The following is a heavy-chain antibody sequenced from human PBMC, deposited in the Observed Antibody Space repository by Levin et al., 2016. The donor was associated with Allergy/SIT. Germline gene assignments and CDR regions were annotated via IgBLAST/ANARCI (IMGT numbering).Heavy chain of an antibody. CDR1: GDSVSSYSVA. J-gene: IGHJ4*02. V-gene: IGHV6-1*01. Sequence: SQTLSLTCAISGDSVSSYSVAWNWIRKSPSRGLEWLGRTYYRSSWYYDYPPSVDSRIIISADTSKNHFSLELKSVTPEDTAVYYCTRGGILTAGTIFDFWGQGTLVTVSS. CDR2: TYYRSSWYY. D-gene: IGHD6-13*01. CDR3: TRGGILTAGTIFDF.